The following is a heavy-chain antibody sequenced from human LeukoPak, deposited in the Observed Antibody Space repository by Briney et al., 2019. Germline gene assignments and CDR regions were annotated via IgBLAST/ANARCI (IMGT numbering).Heavy chain of an antibody. CDR3: ARGPANDYVWGSYCWYWFDP. CDR1: GGSFSGYY. D-gene: IGHD3-16*02. V-gene: IGHV4-34*01. J-gene: IGHJ5*02. CDR2: INHSGST. Sequence: PSETLSLTCAVYGGSFSGYYWSWIRQPPGKGLEWIGEINHSGSTNYNPSLKSRVTISVDTSKNQFSLKLSSVTAADTAVYYCARGPANDYVWGSYCWYWFDPWGQGTLVTVSS.